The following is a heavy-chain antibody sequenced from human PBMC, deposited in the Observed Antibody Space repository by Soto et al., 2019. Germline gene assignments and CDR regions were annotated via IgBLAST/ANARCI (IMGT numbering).Heavy chain of an antibody. CDR2: IYHSGST. V-gene: IGHV4-4*02. Sequence: SETLSLTCAVSGCSISSSNWWSLVRHPPGKGLEWIGEIYHSGSTNYNPSLKSRVTISVDKSKNQFSLKLSSVTAADTAVYYCASGGSSNWFDPWGQGTLVTVSS. CDR3: ASGGSSNWFDP. J-gene: IGHJ5*02. D-gene: IGHD1-26*01. CDR1: GCSISSSNW.